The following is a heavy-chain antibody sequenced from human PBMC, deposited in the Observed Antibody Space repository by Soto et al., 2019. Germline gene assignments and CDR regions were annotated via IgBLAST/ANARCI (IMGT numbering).Heavy chain of an antibody. CDR2: IYPGDSDT. Sequence: GESLKISCQGSGYRCTTYWIGWVRQMPGKGLEWMGIIYPGDSDTRYGPSFRGQVTISADKSISTAYLQWSSLKASDTAMYYCASPRYSGSYYDAFDLWGQGTMVTVSS. CDR1: GYRCTTYW. V-gene: IGHV5-51*01. J-gene: IGHJ3*01. D-gene: IGHD1-26*01. CDR3: ASPRYSGSYYDAFDL.